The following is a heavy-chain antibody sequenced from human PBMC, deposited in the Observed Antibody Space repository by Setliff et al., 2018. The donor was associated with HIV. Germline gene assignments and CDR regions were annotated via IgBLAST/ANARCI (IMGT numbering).Heavy chain of an antibody. Sequence: PGGSLRLSCAASGFTFNSYAMSWVRQAPGKGLEWVATMSGSTGDTYYADSVKGRFTISRDNSKNTLSLQMNSLGAEDTAVYYCANRVRGYNKWYYFDYWGQGTLVTVSS. J-gene: IGHJ4*02. V-gene: IGHV3-23*01. CDR3: ANRVRGYNKWYYFDY. CDR2: MSGSTGDT. D-gene: IGHD1-1*01. CDR1: GFTFNSYA.